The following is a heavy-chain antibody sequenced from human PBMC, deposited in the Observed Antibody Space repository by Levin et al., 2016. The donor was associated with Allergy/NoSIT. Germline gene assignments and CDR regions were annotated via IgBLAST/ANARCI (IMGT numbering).Heavy chain of an antibody. Sequence: ASVKVSCKTSGYAFTGYYLHWVRQAPGQGLEWMGCIHPKTGGAKYAKDFQGRVTMSRDTSISTAYMELTRLRSDDTAVYFCASHCANYNSGADCWGQGTLVTVSS. CDR3: ASHCANYNSGADC. CDR2: IHPKTGGA. CDR1: GYAFTGYY. J-gene: IGHJ4*02. V-gene: IGHV1-2*02. D-gene: IGHD4/OR15-4a*01.